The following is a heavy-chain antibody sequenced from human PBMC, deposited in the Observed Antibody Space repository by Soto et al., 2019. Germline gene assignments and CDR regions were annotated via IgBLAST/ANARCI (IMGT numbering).Heavy chain of an antibody. Sequence: GGSLRLSCAASGFTFSSYGMHWVRQSPGKGLEWVAVIWYDGSNKYYADSVKGRFTISRDNSKNTLYLQMNSLRAEDTAEYYCAREPGYYYDSSGYYTRGYYFDYWGQGTLVTVSS. CDR3: AREPGYYYDSSGYYTRGYYFDY. D-gene: IGHD3-22*01. CDR2: IWYDGSNK. V-gene: IGHV3-33*01. J-gene: IGHJ4*02. CDR1: GFTFSSYG.